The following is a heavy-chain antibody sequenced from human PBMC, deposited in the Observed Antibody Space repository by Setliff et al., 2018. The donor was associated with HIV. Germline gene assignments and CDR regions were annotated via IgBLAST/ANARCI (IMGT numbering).Heavy chain of an antibody. CDR2: IIPIVGVT. CDR1: GGTFTSYA. V-gene: IGHV1-69*10. D-gene: IGHD6-13*01. J-gene: IGHJ1*01. Sequence: VKVSCKASGGTFTSYAIHWVRQAPGQGLEWMGGIIPIVGVTNYAQKFQVRVTITADKSTNTAYMDLHSLTSEDTAVYYCARNSDTAGYFLYWGQGTPVTVSS. CDR3: ARNSDTAGYFLY.